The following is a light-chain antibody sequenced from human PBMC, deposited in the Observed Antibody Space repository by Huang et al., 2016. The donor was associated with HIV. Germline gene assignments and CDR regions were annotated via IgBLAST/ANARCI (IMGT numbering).Light chain of an antibody. CDR3: MEALKTPYT. CDR2: LGS. Sequence: DIVMIQSPLSLPVTPGEPASLSCRSSQSLLHTNAYNYLDWYLQKPGQSPQLLIYLGSSRASVVPDRFSGGGSGTRFSLNISRVEAEDAGIYYCMEALKTPYTFGQGTKLEIK. CDR1: QSLLHTNAYNY. V-gene: IGKV2-28*01. J-gene: IGKJ2*01.